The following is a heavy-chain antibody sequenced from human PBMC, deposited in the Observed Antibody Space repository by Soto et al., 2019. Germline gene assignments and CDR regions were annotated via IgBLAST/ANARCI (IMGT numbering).Heavy chain of an antibody. Sequence: VKVSCKVSGYTLTELSMHWVRQAPGQELVWMGMMSPDGGSILYAQKFQGRVTITADESTSTAYMELSSLRSEDTAVYYCARNLLVLRYFDWLPTPQYYYYGMDVWGQGTTVTVSS. D-gene: IGHD3-9*01. CDR3: ARNLLVLRYFDWLPTPQYYYYGMDV. J-gene: IGHJ6*02. CDR1: GYTLTELS. V-gene: IGHV1-24*01. CDR2: MSPDGGSI.